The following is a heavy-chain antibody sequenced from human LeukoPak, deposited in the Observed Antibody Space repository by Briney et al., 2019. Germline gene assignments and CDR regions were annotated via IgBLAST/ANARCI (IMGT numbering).Heavy chain of an antibody. J-gene: IGHJ4*02. CDR3: ARHLGGGPAATPFDY. V-gene: IGHV5-51*01. D-gene: IGHD2-2*01. CDR2: IYPGDSDT. Sequence: GESLKISCKGFGYSFTGYWIGWVRQMPGKGLEWMGIIYPGDSDTRYSPSFQGQVTISADKSISTAYLQWSSLKAPDTAMYFCARHLGGGPAATPFDYWGQGTLVTVSS. CDR1: GYSFTGYW.